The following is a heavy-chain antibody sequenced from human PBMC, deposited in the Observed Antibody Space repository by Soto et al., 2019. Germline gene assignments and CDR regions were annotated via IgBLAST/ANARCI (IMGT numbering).Heavy chain of an antibody. CDR2: ISAYNGNT. CDR3: ARDPYSSGWYRNHWFDP. D-gene: IGHD6-19*01. V-gene: IGHV1-18*01. Sequence: GASVKVSCKASGYSFTSYGISWVRQAPGQGLEWMGWISAYNGNTNYAQKLQGRVTMTTDTSTSTAYMELRSLRSDDTAVYYCARDPYSSGWYRNHWFDPWGQRTLVTVSS. J-gene: IGHJ5*02. CDR1: GYSFTSYG.